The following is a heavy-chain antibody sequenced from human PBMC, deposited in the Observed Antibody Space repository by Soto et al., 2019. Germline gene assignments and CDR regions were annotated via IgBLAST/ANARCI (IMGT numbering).Heavy chain of an antibody. CDR3: ARDSGEYCGGDCYSFGYYYGIDV. CDR2: ISSSSSTI. J-gene: IGHJ6*02. D-gene: IGHD2-21*02. Sequence: GSLRLSCAASGFTFSSYSMNWVRQAPGTGLEWVSYISSSSSTIYYADSVKGRFTISRDNAKNSLYLQMNSLRDEDTAVYYCARDSGEYCGGDCYSFGYYYGIDVWDQGTTVTVSS. CDR1: GFTFSSYS. V-gene: IGHV3-48*02.